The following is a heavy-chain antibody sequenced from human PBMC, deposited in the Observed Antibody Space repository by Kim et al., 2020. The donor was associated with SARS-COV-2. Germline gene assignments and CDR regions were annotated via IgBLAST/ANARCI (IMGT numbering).Heavy chain of an antibody. CDR1: GGSISSGSYY. CDR3: ARDPFLAVAGHSTYYYYGMDV. V-gene: IGHV4-61*02. D-gene: IGHD6-19*01. J-gene: IGHJ6*02. CDR2: IYTSGST. Sequence: SETLSLTCTVSGGSISSGSYYWSWIRQPAGKGLEWIGRIYTSGSTNYNHSLKSRVTISVDTSKNQFSLKLSSVTAADTAVYYCARDPFLAVAGHSTYYYYGMDVWGQGTTVTVSS.